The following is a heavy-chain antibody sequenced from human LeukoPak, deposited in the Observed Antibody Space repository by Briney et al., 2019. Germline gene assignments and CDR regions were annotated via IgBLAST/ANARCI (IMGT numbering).Heavy chain of an antibody. CDR1: GYTFTSYY. CDR3: ARSHGGYGPNFDY. Sequence: ASVKVSCEASGYTFTSYYMHWVRQAPGQGLEWMGIINPSGGSTSYAQKFQGRVTMTRDMSTGTVYMELSSLRSEDTAVYYCARSHGGYGPNFDYWGQGTLVTVSS. V-gene: IGHV1-46*01. D-gene: IGHD5-18*01. CDR2: INPSGGST. J-gene: IGHJ4*02.